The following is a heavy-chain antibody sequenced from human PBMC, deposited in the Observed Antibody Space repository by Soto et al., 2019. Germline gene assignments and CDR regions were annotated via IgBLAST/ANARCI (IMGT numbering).Heavy chain of an antibody. J-gene: IGHJ4*02. CDR1: GGTFSSYA. CDR3: ARAVYYYDSSGYYLPFDY. V-gene: IGHV1-69*01. CDR2: IIPIFGTA. D-gene: IGHD3-22*01. Sequence: QVQLVQSGAEVKKPGSSVKVSCKASGGTFSSYAISWVRQAPGQGREWMGGIIPIFGTANYAQKFQGRVTITAAESTSTAYMELSSLRSEETAVYYCARAVYYYDSSGYYLPFDYWGQGTLVTVSS.